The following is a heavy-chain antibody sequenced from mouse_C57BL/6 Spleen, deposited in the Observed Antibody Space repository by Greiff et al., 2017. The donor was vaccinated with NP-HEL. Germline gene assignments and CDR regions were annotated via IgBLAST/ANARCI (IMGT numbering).Heavy chain of an antibody. CDR2: IFPGSGST. CDR3: ARSAGYYYGSSYDY. J-gene: IGHJ2*01. CDR1: GYTFTDYY. V-gene: IGHV1-75*01. Sequence: QVQLQQSGPELVKPGASVKISCKASGYTFTDYYINWVKQRPGQGLEWIGWIFPGSGSTYYNEKFKGKVTLTVDKSSSTAYMLLSSLTSEDSAVYFCARSAGYYYGSSYDYWGQGTTLTVSS. D-gene: IGHD1-1*01.